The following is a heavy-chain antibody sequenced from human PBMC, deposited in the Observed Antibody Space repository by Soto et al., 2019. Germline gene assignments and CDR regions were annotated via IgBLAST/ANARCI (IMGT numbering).Heavy chain of an antibody. CDR1: GFTFSSYA. V-gene: IGHV3-23*01. CDR3: ALWGSGWSFVDY. J-gene: IGHJ4*02. Sequence: EVQLLESGGGLVQPGGSLRLSCAASGFTFSSYAMSWVRQAPGKGLEWVSAISGSGGSTYYADSVKGRFTISRDNSKNPLYLQRNSLRAEDTAVYYCALWGSGWSFVDYWGQGTLVTVSS. D-gene: IGHD6-19*01. CDR2: ISGSGGST.